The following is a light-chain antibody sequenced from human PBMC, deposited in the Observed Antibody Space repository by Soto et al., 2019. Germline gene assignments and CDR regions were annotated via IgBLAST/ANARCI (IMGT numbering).Light chain of an antibody. CDR1: SSDVGGYNY. V-gene: IGLV2-14*01. J-gene: IGLJ1*01. CDR2: EVS. CDR3: CSYADNYSYV. Sequence: QSALTQPASVSGSPGQSITISCTGTSSDVGGYNYVSWYHQHPGKAPKLMIYEVSNRPSGISNRFSGSKSGNTASLTISGLQAEDEADYYCCSYADNYSYVFGTGTKLTVL.